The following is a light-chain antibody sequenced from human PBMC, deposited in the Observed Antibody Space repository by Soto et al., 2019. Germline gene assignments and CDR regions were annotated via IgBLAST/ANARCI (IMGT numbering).Light chain of an antibody. V-gene: IGLV6-57*01. J-gene: IGLJ3*02. CDR3: QSYDATNQV. Sequence: NFMLTQPHSVSESPGKTVIISCTRSSGSIASNYVQWYQQRPGSSPTTVIYEDNQRPSGVPDRFSGSIDSSSNSASLTISGLETADEAGYFCQSYDATNQVFGGGTKLTVL. CDR1: SGSIASNY. CDR2: EDN.